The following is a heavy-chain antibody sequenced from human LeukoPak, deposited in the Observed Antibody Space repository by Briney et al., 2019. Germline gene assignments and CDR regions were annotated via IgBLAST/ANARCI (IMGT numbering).Heavy chain of an antibody. Sequence: TSSETLSLTCAVYGGSFSGYYWSWIRQPPGKGLEWIGEINHSGSTNYNPSLKSRVTISVDTSKNQFSLKLSSVTAADTAVYYCARSLAAPRRRRWFDPWGQGTLVTVSS. J-gene: IGHJ5*02. V-gene: IGHV4-34*01. CDR1: GGSFSGYY. CDR3: ARSLAAPRRRRWFDP. D-gene: IGHD6-6*01. CDR2: INHSGST.